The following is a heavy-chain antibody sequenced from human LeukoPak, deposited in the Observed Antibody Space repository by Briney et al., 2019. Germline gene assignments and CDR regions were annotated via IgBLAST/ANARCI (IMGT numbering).Heavy chain of an antibody. J-gene: IGHJ4*02. CDR3: AKVGRDGYTGFIADY. CDR1: GFTFSSYA. D-gene: IGHD5-24*01. CDR2: ISGSGGST. V-gene: IGHV3-23*01. Sequence: GGSLRLSCAASGFTFSSYAMSWVRQAPGKGLEWVSAISGSGGSTYYADSVKGRFTISRDNSKNTLYLQVNSLRAEDTAVYYCAKVGRDGYTGFIADYWGQGTLVTVSS.